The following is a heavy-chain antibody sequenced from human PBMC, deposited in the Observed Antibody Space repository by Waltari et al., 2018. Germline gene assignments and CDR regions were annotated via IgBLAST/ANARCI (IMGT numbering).Heavy chain of an antibody. CDR3: GSDLTGVQDF. V-gene: IGHV3-74*01. CDR2: SDTDGMTT. Sequence: EVQLVESGGGLVQPGGSLRLSCAAAGFTFSNYWMPGVRQAPGKGLVWVSRSDTDGMTTDYADSVKGRFIISRDNARNTLYLQMNSLRAEDTAIYYCGSDLTGVQDFWGPGTLVTVSS. D-gene: IGHD2-8*02. CDR1: GFTFSNYW. J-gene: IGHJ4*02.